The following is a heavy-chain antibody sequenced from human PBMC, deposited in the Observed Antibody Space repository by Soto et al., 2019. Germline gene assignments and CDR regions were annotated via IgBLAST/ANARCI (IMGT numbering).Heavy chain of an antibody. CDR1: GDSISSGYH. CDR2: IYHSGTT. Sequence: PSETLSLTCAASGDSISSGYHWAWIRQPPGKGLEWIASIYHSGTTYYNPSLKGRVTISVDTSKNQFSLGLTSVTAADSAMYYCARTDSVGCYPYLGQGTPVTVSS. D-gene: IGHD2-15*01. J-gene: IGHJ4*02. V-gene: IGHV4-38-2*01. CDR3: ARTDSVGCYPY.